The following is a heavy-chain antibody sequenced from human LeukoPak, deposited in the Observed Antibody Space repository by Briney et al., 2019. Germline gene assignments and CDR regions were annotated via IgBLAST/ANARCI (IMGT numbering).Heavy chain of an antibody. V-gene: IGHV4-59*08. D-gene: IGHD4-23*01. CDR1: GGSISSYY. CDR2: IYYSGST. Sequence: SETLSLTCTVSGGSISSYYWSWIRQPPGKGLEWIGYIYYSGSTNYNPSLKSRVTISVDTSKNQFSLKLSSVTAADTAVYYCARTTVVTQNFDYWGQGTLVTVSS. J-gene: IGHJ4*02. CDR3: ARTTVVTQNFDY.